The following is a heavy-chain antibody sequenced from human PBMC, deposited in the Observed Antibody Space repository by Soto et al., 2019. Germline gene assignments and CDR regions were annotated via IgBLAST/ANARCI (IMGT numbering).Heavy chain of an antibody. CDR3: AASGYYDAFDI. V-gene: IGHV4-61*01. CDR1: GGSVSSGSYY. CDR2: IYYSGST. Sequence: PSETLSLTCTVSGGSVSSGSYYWSWIRQPPGKGLEWIGYIYYSGSTNYSPSLKSRVTISVDTSKNQFSLKLSSVTAADTVVYYCAASGYYDAFDIWGQGTMVTVSS. D-gene: IGHD3-22*01. J-gene: IGHJ3*02.